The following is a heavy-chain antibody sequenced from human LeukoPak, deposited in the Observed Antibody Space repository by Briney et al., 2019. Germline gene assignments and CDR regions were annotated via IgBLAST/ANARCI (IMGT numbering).Heavy chain of an antibody. V-gene: IGHV4-59*08. CDR2: IYYSGST. Sequence: PSETLSLTCTVSGGSISSYYWSWIRQPPGKGLEWIGYIYYSGSTNYNPSIKSRVTISVDTSKNPFSLKLSSVTAEDTAVYYCARQVFDDIGNINRNWFDPWGQGTLVTVSS. D-gene: IGHD3-9*01. CDR3: ARQVFDDIGNINRNWFDP. CDR1: GGSISSYY. J-gene: IGHJ5*02.